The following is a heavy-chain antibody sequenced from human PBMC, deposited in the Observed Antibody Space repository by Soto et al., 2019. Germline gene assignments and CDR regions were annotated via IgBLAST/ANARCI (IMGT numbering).Heavy chain of an antibody. CDR2: TYYRSKWNN. V-gene: IGHV6-1*01. Sequence: SQTLSLTCVISGDSVSSNSAAWNWVRQSPSRGLEWLGRTYYRSKWNNDYAVSVKRRITINPDTSKNQFSLQLNSVTPEDTAMYFCARRFRDASTWYGVRWLDSWGQGTLVTVSS. CDR3: ARRFRDASTWYGVRWLDS. CDR1: GDSVSSNSAA. J-gene: IGHJ5*01. D-gene: IGHD4-17*01.